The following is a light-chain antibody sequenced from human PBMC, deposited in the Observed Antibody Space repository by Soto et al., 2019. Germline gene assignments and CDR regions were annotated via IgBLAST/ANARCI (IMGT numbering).Light chain of an antibody. Sequence: EIVMTQSPATLSVSPGERATLSCRASQSVSSNLAWYQQKPGQAPRLLIYGASTRATGIPARFSGSGSGTEFTLTINSLQSEDFAVYYCHQYNNWWTFGQGTKVEIK. CDR3: HQYNNWWT. CDR1: QSVSSN. CDR2: GAS. J-gene: IGKJ1*01. V-gene: IGKV3-15*01.